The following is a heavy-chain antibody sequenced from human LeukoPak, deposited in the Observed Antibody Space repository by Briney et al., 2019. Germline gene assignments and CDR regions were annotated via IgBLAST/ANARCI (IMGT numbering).Heavy chain of an antibody. Sequence: SETLSLTCSVSGDSISSFISTYYCSSIRQSAGKGLEWIGRISTSVSTNYNPSLKSRVTMSVDTSKNQFSLKLSSVTAADTAVYYCARVGYLSRGRNWFDPWGEGTLVTVSS. CDR1: GDSISSFISTYY. D-gene: IGHD5-12*01. V-gene: IGHV4-4*07. J-gene: IGHJ5*02. CDR3: ARVGYLSRGRNWFDP. CDR2: ISTSVST.